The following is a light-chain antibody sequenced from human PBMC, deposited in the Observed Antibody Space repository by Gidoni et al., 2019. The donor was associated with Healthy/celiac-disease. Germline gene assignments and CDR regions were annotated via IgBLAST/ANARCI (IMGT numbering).Light chain of an antibody. V-gene: IGKV3-11*01. CDR1: QSVSSY. CDR2: DAS. J-gene: IGKJ3*01. Sequence: EMVLTQSPATLSLSPGERATLSCRASQSVSSYLAWYQQKPGQAPRLLIYDASNRATGIPARFSGSGSGTDFTLTISSLEPEDFAVYYCQQRSNWPGFTFGLGPKWISN. CDR3: QQRSNWPGFT.